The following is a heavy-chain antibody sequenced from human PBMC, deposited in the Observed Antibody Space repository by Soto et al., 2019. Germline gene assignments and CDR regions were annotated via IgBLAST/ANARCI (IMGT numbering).Heavy chain of an antibody. Sequence: SETLSLTCAVSGGSISSGGYSWSWIRQPPGKGLEWIGYIYHSGSTYYNPSLKSRVTISVDRSKNQFSLKLSSVTAADTAVYYCARGRSRVTGRYCSGGSCRDAFDIWGQGTMVTVSS. D-gene: IGHD2-15*01. CDR3: ARGRSRVTGRYCSGGSCRDAFDI. CDR1: GGSISSGGYS. V-gene: IGHV4-30-2*01. CDR2: IYHSGST. J-gene: IGHJ3*02.